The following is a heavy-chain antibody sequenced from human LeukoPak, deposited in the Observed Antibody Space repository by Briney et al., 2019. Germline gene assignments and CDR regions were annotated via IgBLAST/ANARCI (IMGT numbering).Heavy chain of an antibody. J-gene: IGHJ4*02. D-gene: IGHD3-16*02. CDR3: ARDSPLGYFDY. V-gene: IGHV3-64*01. CDR1: GFTFSSYA. CDR2: ISSNGGST. Sequence: GGSLRLSCAASGFTFSSYAMHWVRQAPGKGLEYVSAISSNGGSTYYANSVKGRFTISRDNSKNTLYLQMGSLRAEDMAVYYCARDSPLGYFDYWGQGTLVTVSS.